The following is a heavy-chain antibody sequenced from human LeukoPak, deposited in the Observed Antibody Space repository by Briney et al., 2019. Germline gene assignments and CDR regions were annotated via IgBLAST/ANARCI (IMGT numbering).Heavy chain of an antibody. J-gene: IGHJ4*02. V-gene: IGHV4-39*01. CDR2: IYYSGST. Sequence: SETLSLTCTVSGGSISSNSYYWGWIRQPPGKGLKWIGSIYYSGSTYYNPSLKSRVTISVDTSKNQFSLKLSSVTAADTAVYYCARRQGYCSGGSCRKTHDYWGQGTLVTVSS. D-gene: IGHD2-15*01. CDR1: GGSISSNSYY. CDR3: ARRQGYCSGGSCRKTHDY.